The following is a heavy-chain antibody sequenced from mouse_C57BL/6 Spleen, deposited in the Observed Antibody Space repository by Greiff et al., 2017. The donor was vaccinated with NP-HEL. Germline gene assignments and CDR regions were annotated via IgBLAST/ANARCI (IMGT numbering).Heavy chain of an antibody. V-gene: IGHV1-18*01. CDR3: ARIDYYGSSDWYFDV. J-gene: IGHJ1*03. D-gene: IGHD1-1*01. CDR2: INPNNGGT. CDR1: GYTFTDYN. Sequence: VQLQQSGPELVKPGASVKIPCKASGYTFTDYNMDWVKQSHGKSLEWIGDINPNNGGTIYNQKFKGKATLTVDKSSSTAYMELRSLTSEDTAVYYCARIDYYGSSDWYFDVWGTGTTVTVSS.